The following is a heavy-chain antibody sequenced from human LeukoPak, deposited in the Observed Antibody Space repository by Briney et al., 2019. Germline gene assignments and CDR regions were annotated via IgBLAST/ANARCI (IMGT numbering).Heavy chain of an antibody. Sequence: ASVKVSCKASGYTFTGYYMHWVRQAPGQGLEWMGWIDPNSGGTNYAQKFQGRVTMTRDTSISTAYMVLNRLRSDDTAVYYCARDQKLGELSLNAFDIWGQGTMVTVSS. D-gene: IGHD3-16*02. CDR2: IDPNSGGT. J-gene: IGHJ3*02. CDR3: ARDQKLGELSLNAFDI. CDR1: GYTFTGYY. V-gene: IGHV1-2*02.